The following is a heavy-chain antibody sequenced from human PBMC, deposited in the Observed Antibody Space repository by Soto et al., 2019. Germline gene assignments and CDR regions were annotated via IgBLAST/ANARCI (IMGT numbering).Heavy chain of an antibody. CDR3: ASGSKDTAMEYYYYGMDV. CDR1: GYTLTELS. J-gene: IGHJ6*02. V-gene: IGHV1-46*01. D-gene: IGHD5-18*01. CDR2: INPSGGST. Sequence: ASVKVSCKVAGYTLTELSMHCVRQAPGQGLEWMGIINPSGGSTSYAQKFQGRVTMTRDTSTSTVYMELSSLRSEDTAVYYCASGSKDTAMEYYYYGMDVWGQGTTVTVSS.